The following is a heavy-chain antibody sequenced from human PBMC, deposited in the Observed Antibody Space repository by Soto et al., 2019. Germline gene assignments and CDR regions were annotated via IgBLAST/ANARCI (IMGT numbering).Heavy chain of an antibody. CDR1: GGSISXXXYX. Sequence: QVQLQESXPGLVKPSQTLSLTCTVSGGSISXXXYXXSWIRQPPGKGLEWIGYIYYSGSTYYNPSLKSRVTISVDTSKNQFSLXLSSVTAADTAVYYCARVVKDWYYFDYWGQGTLVTVSS. CDR3: ARVVKDWYYFDY. J-gene: IGHJ4*02. D-gene: IGHD2-15*01. V-gene: IGHV4-30-4*01. CDR2: IYYSGST.